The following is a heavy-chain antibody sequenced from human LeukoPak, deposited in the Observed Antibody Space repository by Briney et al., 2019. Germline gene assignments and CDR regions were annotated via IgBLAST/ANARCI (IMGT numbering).Heavy chain of an antibody. V-gene: IGHV3-72*01. CDR1: GFTFSDHY. D-gene: IGHD3-10*02. J-gene: IGHJ4*02. CDR3: ASVRGGPGY. CDR2: TRNKANSYTT. Sequence: GGSLRLSCAASGFTFSDHYMDWVRQAPGEGLEWVGRTRNKANSYTTEYAASVKGRFTISRDDSKNSLYLQMNSLKTEDTAVYYCASVRGGPGYWGQGTLVTVSS.